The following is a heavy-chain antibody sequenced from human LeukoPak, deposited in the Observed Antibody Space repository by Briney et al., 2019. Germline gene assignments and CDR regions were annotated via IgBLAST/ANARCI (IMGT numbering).Heavy chain of an antibody. D-gene: IGHD4-17*01. CDR1: GFTFSSYA. Sequence: GGSLRLPCAASGFTFSSYAMSWVRQAPGKGLEWVSAISGSGGSTYYADSVKGRFTISRDNSKNTLYLQMNSLRAEDTAVYYCAKGGNYGDYLDYYYYYMDVWGKGTTVTVSS. CDR3: AKGGNYGDYLDYYYYYMDV. J-gene: IGHJ6*03. CDR2: ISGSGGST. V-gene: IGHV3-23*01.